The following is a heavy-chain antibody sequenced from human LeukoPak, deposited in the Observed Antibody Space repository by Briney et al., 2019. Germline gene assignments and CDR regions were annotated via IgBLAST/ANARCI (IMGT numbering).Heavy chain of an antibody. D-gene: IGHD1-14*01. CDR3: AKERTLRAPYYFDY. V-gene: IGHV3-64D*06. CDR2: ISSNGGST. Sequence: PGGSLRLSCSASGFTFSNYAMHWVRQAPGKGLEYVSAISSNGGSTYYADSVKGRFTISRDNSKNTLYLQVSSLRAEDTAVYYCAKERTLRAPYYFDYWGQGSLVTVSS. J-gene: IGHJ4*02. CDR1: GFTFSNYA.